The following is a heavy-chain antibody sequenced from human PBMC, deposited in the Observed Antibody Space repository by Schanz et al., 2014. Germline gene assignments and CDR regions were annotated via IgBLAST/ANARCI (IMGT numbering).Heavy chain of an antibody. V-gene: IGHV3-66*03. D-gene: IGHD1-26*01. Sequence: EVQLVESGGGLIQPGGSLRLSCAVSGFTVSSNYMSWVRQAPGKGLEWVSTVYMSAASTRYADSVKGRFIISRDSSKNTLCLQMNSLRAEDTAVYYCARELLTPYYYYYMDVWGKGTTVTVSS. CDR2: VYMSAAST. CDR1: GFTVSSNY. CDR3: ARELLTPYYYYYMDV. J-gene: IGHJ6*03.